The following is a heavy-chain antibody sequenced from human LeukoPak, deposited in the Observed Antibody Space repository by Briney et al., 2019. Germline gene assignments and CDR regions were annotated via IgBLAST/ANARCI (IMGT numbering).Heavy chain of an antibody. Sequence: SVKVSCKASGGTFSSYAISWVRQAPGQGLDWMGGIIPIFGTANYAQKFQGRVTITTDESTSTAYMELSSLRSEDTAVYYCARGYCSSTSCYTWLWFDPWGQGTLVTVSS. J-gene: IGHJ5*02. CDR3: ARGYCSSTSCYTWLWFDP. CDR2: IIPIFGTA. V-gene: IGHV1-69*05. D-gene: IGHD2-2*02. CDR1: GGTFSSYA.